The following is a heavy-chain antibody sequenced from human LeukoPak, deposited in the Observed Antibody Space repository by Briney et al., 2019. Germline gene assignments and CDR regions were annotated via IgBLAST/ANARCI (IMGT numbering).Heavy chain of an antibody. J-gene: IGHJ6*03. CDR1: GGSISSATYY. V-gene: IGHV4-39*07. CDR2: IYHSGST. Sequence: SETLSLTCTVSGGSISSATYYWGWIRQPPGKGLEWIGSIYHSGSTYYNPSLKSRVTISVDTSKNQFSLRLSSLTAADTALYYCARDRKYYYHMDVWGKGTTVTVSS. CDR3: ARDRKYYYHMDV. D-gene: IGHD1-14*01.